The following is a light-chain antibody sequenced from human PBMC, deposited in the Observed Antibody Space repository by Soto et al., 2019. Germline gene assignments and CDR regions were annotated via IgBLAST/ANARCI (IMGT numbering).Light chain of an antibody. CDR1: QSVSSKY. Sequence: DIVLTQSPGTLSLSPGERATLSCRASQSVSSKYLAWYQQKPGQAPRVLIYGASIRATGIPERFSGSGSGTEFTLTISSLQPEDFTVYSCLQYHNLWAFGQGTKVEI. J-gene: IGKJ1*01. CDR3: LQYHNLWA. V-gene: IGKV3-20*01. CDR2: GAS.